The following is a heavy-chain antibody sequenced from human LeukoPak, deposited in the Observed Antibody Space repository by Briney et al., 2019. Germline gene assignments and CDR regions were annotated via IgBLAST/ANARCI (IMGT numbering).Heavy chain of an antibody. Sequence: SETLSLTCAVYGGSFSGYYWSWIRQPPGKGLEWIGEINHSGSTNYNPSLKSRVTISVDTSKNQFSLKLSSVTAADTAVYYCARGPGSYYYGMDVWGKGTTVTVSS. D-gene: IGHD7-27*01. V-gene: IGHV4-34*01. CDR1: GGSFSGYY. CDR3: ARGPGSYYYGMDV. J-gene: IGHJ6*04. CDR2: INHSGST.